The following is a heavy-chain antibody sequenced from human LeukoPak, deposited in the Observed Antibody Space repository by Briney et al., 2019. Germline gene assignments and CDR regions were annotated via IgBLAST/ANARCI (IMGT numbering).Heavy chain of an antibody. V-gene: IGHV3-23*01. Sequence: GGSLRLSCAASGFTFSSYAMSWVRQAPGKGLEWVSAISGSGGSTYYADSVKGRFTISRDNSKYTLYLQMNSLRAEDTAMYYCAKDYSKTSYYGSGTYYRPNWFDPWGQGTLVTVSS. J-gene: IGHJ5*02. CDR2: ISGSGGST. CDR1: GFTFSSYA. D-gene: IGHD3-10*01. CDR3: AKDYSKTSYYGSGTYYRPNWFDP.